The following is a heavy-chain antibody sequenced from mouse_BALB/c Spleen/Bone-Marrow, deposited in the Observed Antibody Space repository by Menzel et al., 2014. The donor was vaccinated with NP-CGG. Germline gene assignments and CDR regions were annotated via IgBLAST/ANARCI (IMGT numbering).Heavy chain of an antibody. D-gene: IGHD4-1*01. CDR2: INPSTGYT. J-gene: IGHJ2*01. Sequence: QVQLQQSGAELAKPGASVKMSCKASGYTFTSYWMHWVKQRPGQGLEWIGYINPSTGYTEYNQKFKDKATLSAEKSFSXAYLQLSSLTSEDPAVYYCARSRPGTYFDYWGQGTPLTVSS. CDR1: GYTFTSYW. CDR3: ARSRPGTYFDY. V-gene: IGHV1-7*01.